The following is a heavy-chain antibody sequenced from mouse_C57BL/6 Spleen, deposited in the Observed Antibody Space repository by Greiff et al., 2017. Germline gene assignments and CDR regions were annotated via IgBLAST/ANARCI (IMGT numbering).Heavy chain of an antibody. CDR1: GFSLTSYG. CDR3: ARTPSTMVTTGAMDY. V-gene: IGHV2-6*03. CDR2: IWSDGST. J-gene: IGHJ4*01. Sequence: VQLVESGPGLVAPSQSLSITCTVSGFSLTSYGVHWVRQPPGKGLEWLVVIWSDGSTTYNSALKSRLSISKDNSKSQFFLKMNSLQTDDTAMYYCARTPSTMVTTGAMDYWGQGTSVTVSS. D-gene: IGHD2-2*01.